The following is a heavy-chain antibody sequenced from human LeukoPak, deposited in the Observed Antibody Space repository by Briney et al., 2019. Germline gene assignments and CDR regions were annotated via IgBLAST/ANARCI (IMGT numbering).Heavy chain of an antibody. D-gene: IGHD6-13*01. CDR2: ISNDGNNK. V-gene: IGHV3-30*18. Sequence: GGSLRLSCAASGFTFSSYGMHWVRQAPGKGLEWVAVISNDGNNKYYADSVKGRFTISRDNSQNTLYLQMNSLRAEDTAVYYCAKQGRGLAAAYFDFWGQGTLVTVSS. CDR1: GFTFSSYG. CDR3: AKQGRGLAAAYFDF. J-gene: IGHJ4*02.